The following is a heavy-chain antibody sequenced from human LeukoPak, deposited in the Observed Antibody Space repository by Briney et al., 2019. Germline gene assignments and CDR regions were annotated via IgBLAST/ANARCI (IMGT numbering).Heavy chain of an antibody. V-gene: IGHV4-34*01. CDR1: GGSFSGYY. J-gene: IGHJ4*02. CDR2: INHSGST. CDR3: AGYDILTGYHY. D-gene: IGHD3-9*01. Sequence: SETLSLTCAVYGGSFSGYYWSWIRQPPGKGLEWIGEINHSGSTNYNPSLKSRVTISVDTSKNQFSLKLSSVTAADTAVYCCAGYDILTGYHYWGQGTLVTVSS.